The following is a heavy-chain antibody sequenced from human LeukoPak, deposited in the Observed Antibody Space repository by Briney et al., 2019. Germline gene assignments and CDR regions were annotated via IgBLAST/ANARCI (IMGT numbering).Heavy chain of an antibody. CDR3: ARLAGGSYSDY. V-gene: IGHV3-64*01. J-gene: IGHJ4*02. Sequence: GGSLRLSCAASGFTFSSYAMNWVRQVPGKGLEYVSSISYNGGSTYYANSVKGRFTISRDNSKNTLYLQMGSLRAEDMAVYYCARLAGGSYSDYWGQGTLVTVSS. CDR1: GFTFSSYA. D-gene: IGHD1-26*01. CDR2: ISYNGGST.